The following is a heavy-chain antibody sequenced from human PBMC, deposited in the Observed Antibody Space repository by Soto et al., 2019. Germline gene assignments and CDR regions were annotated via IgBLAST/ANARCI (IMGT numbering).Heavy chain of an antibody. Sequence: EVQLVQSGGDLVQPGGSLRLSCTASGFTFSGYSMDWVRQAPGKGLEWIAYISGGGVPVYYADSVKGRFTISRDNAKNSLYLQLNHLRDEDTAIYYCARGSANYYFDFWGQGALVTVSS. CDR1: GFTFSGYS. CDR2: ISGGGVPV. J-gene: IGHJ4*02. D-gene: IGHD1-1*01. V-gene: IGHV3-48*02. CDR3: ARGSANYYFDF.